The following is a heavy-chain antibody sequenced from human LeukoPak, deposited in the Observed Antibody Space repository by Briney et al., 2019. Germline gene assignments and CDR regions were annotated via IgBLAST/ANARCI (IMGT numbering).Heavy chain of an antibody. CDR1: GFTFSSYS. V-gene: IGHV3-21*04. CDR2: ISSSSSYI. Sequence: GGSLRLSCAASGFTFSSYSVNWVRQAPGKGLEWVSSISSSSSYIYYADSVKGRFTISRDNAKNSLYLQMNSLRAEDTAVYYCAKARRFTVFYFDYWGQGTLVTVSS. CDR3: AKARRFTVFYFDY. J-gene: IGHJ4*02. D-gene: IGHD2-8*02.